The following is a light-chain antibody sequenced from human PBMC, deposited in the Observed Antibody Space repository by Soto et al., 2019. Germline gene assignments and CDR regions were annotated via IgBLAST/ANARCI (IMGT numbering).Light chain of an antibody. V-gene: IGKV1-5*01. J-gene: IGKJ1*01. CDR2: DAS. CDR3: QQYDSYSWK. CDR1: QSISSW. Sequence: EMQMTQSPSTLSASVGDRVSITCRASQSISSWLAWYQQKPGKAPKLLIYDASSLESGVPSRFSGSGSGTEFTLTISSLQTDDFASYYCQQYDSYSWKFGQGTKVDIK.